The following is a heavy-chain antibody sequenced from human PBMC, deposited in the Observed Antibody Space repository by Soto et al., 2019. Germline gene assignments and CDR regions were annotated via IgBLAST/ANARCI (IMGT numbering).Heavy chain of an antibody. CDR1: GFTVSSNY. CDR2: IYSGGST. D-gene: IGHD4-17*01. V-gene: IGHV3-66*01. CDR3: ARDQRYGDYGMDV. Sequence: EVRLVESGGGLVQPGGSLRLSCAASGFTVSSNYMSWVRQAPGKGLEWVSVIYSGGSTYYADSVKGRFTISRDNSKNTLYLQMNRLRAEDTAVYYCARDQRYGDYGMDVWGQGTTVTVSS. J-gene: IGHJ6*02.